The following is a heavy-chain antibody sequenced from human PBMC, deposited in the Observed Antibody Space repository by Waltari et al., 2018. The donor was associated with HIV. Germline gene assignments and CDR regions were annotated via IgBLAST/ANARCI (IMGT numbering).Heavy chain of an antibody. D-gene: IGHD4-17*01. V-gene: IGHV1-2*02. Sequence: QVQLVQSGAEVKKPGASVKVSCKASGYTFTDYYMHWVRQAPGQGLEWMGWINPNNGGTNYAQKFQDRVTMTRDTSISTAYMELSRLRSDDTAVYYCARNLDGDYVLAYWGQGILVTVSS. J-gene: IGHJ4*02. CDR2: INPNNGGT. CDR1: GYTFTDYY. CDR3: ARNLDGDYVLAY.